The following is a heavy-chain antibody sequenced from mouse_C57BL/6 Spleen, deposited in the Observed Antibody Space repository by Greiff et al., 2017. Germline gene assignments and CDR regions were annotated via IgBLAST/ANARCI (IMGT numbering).Heavy chain of an antibody. Sequence: EVKVEESGGGLVKPGGSLKLSCAASGFTFSDYGMHWVRQAPEKGLEWVAYISSGSSTIYYADTVKGRFTISRDNAKNTLFLQMTSLRSEDTAMYYCARGPTIVTYFDYWGQGTTLTVSS. V-gene: IGHV5-17*01. CDR3: ARGPTIVTYFDY. D-gene: IGHD2-5*01. J-gene: IGHJ2*01. CDR1: GFTFSDYG. CDR2: ISSGSSTI.